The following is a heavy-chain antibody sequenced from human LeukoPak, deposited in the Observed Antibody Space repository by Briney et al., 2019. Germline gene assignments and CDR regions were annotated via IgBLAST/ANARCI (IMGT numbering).Heavy chain of an antibody. CDR2: IKSKTDGGTT. Sequence: GGSLRLSCAASGFTFSNAWMSWVRLAPGKGLEWVGRIKSKTDGGTTDYAAPVKDRFTISRDDSKNTLYLQMNSLKTEDTAVYYCTTEAPHYYGSGPPFDYWGQGTLVTVSS. D-gene: IGHD3-10*01. CDR1: GFTFSNAW. CDR3: TTEAPHYYGSGPPFDY. J-gene: IGHJ4*02. V-gene: IGHV3-15*01.